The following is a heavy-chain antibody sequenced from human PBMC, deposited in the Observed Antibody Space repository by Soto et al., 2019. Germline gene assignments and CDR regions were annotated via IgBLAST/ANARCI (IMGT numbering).Heavy chain of an antibody. Sequence: SETLSLTCAVYGGSFSGYYWSWIRQPPGKGLEWIGEINHSGSTNYNPSFKSRVTISVDTSKNQFSLKLSSVTAADTAVYYCARVLVDSSSWYYYYGMDVWGQGTTVTVSS. V-gene: IGHV4-34*01. CDR1: GGSFSGYY. CDR2: INHSGST. CDR3: ARVLVDSSSWYYYYGMDV. J-gene: IGHJ6*02. D-gene: IGHD6-13*01.